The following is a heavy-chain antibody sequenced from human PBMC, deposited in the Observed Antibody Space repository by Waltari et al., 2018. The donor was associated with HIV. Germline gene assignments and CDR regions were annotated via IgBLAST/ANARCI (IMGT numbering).Heavy chain of an antibody. Sequence: QLQLQESGPGLVKPSETLSLTCTVSGGSISSSSYYWGWIRQPPGKGLEWIGSIYYSGSTYYNPSLKSRVTISVDTSKNQFSLKLSSVTAADTAVYYCARDNVRVNPGKRNGAFDIWGQGTMVTVSS. CDR1: GGSISSSSYY. V-gene: IGHV4-39*07. CDR3: ARDNVRVNPGKRNGAFDI. CDR2: IYYSGST. J-gene: IGHJ3*02. D-gene: IGHD3-10*02.